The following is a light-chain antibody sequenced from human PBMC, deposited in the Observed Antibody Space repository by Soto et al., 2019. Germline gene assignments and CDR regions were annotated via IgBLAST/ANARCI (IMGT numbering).Light chain of an antibody. Sequence: EIGLTQSPGTLSLSPGERATLSCRASQSVSSSYLAWYQQKPGQAPRLLTYGASSRATGIPDRFRGSGSGTDFTLTISRLEPEDFAVYYCQQYGSSPLTFGGGTKVEIK. CDR2: GAS. V-gene: IGKV3-20*01. J-gene: IGKJ4*01. CDR3: QQYGSSPLT. CDR1: QSVSSSY.